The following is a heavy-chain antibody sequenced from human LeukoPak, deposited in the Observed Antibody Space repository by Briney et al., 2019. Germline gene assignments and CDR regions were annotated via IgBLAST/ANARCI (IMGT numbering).Heavy chain of an antibody. CDR2: ISSSSSYI. Sequence: PGGSLRLSCEVSGFTFSSYSMTWVRQAPGKGLEWVSSISSSSSYIYYADSVKGRFTISRDNAKNSLYLQMNSLRAEDMAVYYCARDKWFGETDYWGQGTLVTVSS. V-gene: IGHV3-21*06. J-gene: IGHJ4*02. D-gene: IGHD3-10*01. CDR1: GFTFSSYS. CDR3: ARDKWFGETDY.